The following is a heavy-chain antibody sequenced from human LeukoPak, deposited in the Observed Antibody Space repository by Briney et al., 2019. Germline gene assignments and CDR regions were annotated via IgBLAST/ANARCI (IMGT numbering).Heavy chain of an antibody. J-gene: IGHJ4*02. CDR2: INSDGSST. Sequence: PGGSLRLSCAASGFTFSSYWMRWVRQAPGKGLVWVSRINSDGSSTSYADSVKGRFTISRDNAKNTLYLQMNSLRAEDTAVYYCAREGVVPADPLDYWGQGTLVTVSS. CDR3: AREGVVPADPLDY. CDR1: GFTFSSYW. V-gene: IGHV3-74*01. D-gene: IGHD2-2*01.